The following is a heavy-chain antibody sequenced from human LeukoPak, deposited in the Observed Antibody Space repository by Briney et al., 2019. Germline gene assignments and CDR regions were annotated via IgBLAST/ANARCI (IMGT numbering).Heavy chain of an antibody. CDR3: ARGRGDVVVRPFDP. D-gene: IGHD2-2*01. J-gene: IGHJ5*02. CDR2: MNPNSGNT. Sequence: ASVKVSCKASGYTFTSYDINWVRQATGQGLEWMGWMNPNSGNTGYAQKFQGRVTMTRNTSISTAYMGLSSLRSEDTAVYYCARGRGDVVVRPFDPWGQGTLVTVSS. CDR1: GYTFTSYD. V-gene: IGHV1-8*01.